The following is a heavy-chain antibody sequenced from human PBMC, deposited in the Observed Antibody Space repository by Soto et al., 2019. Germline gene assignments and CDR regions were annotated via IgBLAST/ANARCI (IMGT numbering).Heavy chain of an antibody. CDR2: ISFSGST. V-gene: IGHV4-30-4*01. J-gene: IGHJ4*02. CDR3: AREYTGYSYGPGEVH. CDR1: GGSITSGDYY. Sequence: QVQLQESGPGLVKPSQTLSLTCAVSGGSITSGDYYWNWIRQPPEKGLEWIGYISFSGSTYYNPSLKSRVTMSVDTFKNEFSLELTSVTAADTVVYYCAREYTGYSYGPGEVHWGQGTLVTVSS. D-gene: IGHD5-18*01.